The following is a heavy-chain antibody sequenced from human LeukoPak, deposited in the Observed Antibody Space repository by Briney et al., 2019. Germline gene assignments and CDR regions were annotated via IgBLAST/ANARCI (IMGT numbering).Heavy chain of an antibody. CDR1: GGTFSSYA. V-gene: IGHV1-69*04. J-gene: IGHJ3*02. Sequence: SVMVSCKASGGTFSSYAISWVRQAPGQGLEWMGRIIPILSIANYAQKFQGRVTITADKSTSTAYMELSSLRSEDTAVYYCARASANSDAFDIWGQGTMVTVSS. D-gene: IGHD4-23*01. CDR3: ARASANSDAFDI. CDR2: IIPILSIA.